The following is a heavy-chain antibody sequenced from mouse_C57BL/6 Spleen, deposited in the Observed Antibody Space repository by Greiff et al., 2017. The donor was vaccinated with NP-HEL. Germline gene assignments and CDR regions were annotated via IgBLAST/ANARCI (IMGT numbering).Heavy chain of an antibody. CDR3: AGGDGSRKAGYWYFDV. J-gene: IGHJ1*03. CDR2: INPSNGGT. Sequence: VQLQQSGTELVKPGASVKLSCKASGYTFTSYWMHWVKQRPGQSLEWIGNINPSNGGTNYNEKFKSKATLTVDKSSSTAYMQLSILTSEDSAVYYCAGGDGSRKAGYWYFDVWGTGTTVTVSS. D-gene: IGHD1-1*01. V-gene: IGHV1-53*01. CDR1: GYTFTSYW.